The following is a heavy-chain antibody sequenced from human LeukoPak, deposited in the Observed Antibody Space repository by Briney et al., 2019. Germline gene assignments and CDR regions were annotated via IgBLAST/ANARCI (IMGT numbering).Heavy chain of an antibody. CDR2: INLDGSER. J-gene: IGHJ6*03. Sequence: GRSPRLSCAASGFTFDSYWMSWVRQTPGKGLEWVANINLDGSERYYVDSVKGRFTISRDNAKNSLYLQMSSLRAEDTAVYYCARLGGYQVIQYYYYMDVWGKGTTVIVSS. CDR3: ARLGGYQVIQYYYYMDV. CDR1: GFTFDSYW. V-gene: IGHV3-7*01. D-gene: IGHD2/OR15-2a*01.